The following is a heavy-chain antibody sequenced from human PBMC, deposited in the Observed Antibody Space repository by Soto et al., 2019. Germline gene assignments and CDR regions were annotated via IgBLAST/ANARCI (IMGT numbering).Heavy chain of an antibody. D-gene: IGHD7-27*01. CDR2: ISGSGGST. CDR1: GLTFSIFA. J-gene: IGHJ4*02. Sequence: PGGSLRLSCAASGLTFSIFAMSWVRQSPGKGLEWVSTISGSGGSTYYADAVKGRFTISRDNSMGTLYLQMKSLRVEDTAIYYCAKEVSLGSTVDLGYWGQGALVTVSS. CDR3: AKEVSLGSTVDLGY. V-gene: IGHV3-23*01.